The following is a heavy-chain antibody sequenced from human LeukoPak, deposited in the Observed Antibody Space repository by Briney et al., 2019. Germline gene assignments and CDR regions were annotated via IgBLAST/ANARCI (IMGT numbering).Heavy chain of an antibody. D-gene: IGHD2-2*01. Sequence: SETLSLTCAVYGGSFRGYYWSWIRQPPRKGLEWIGEINHSGSTNYNPSLKGRVTISLDTSMKKFSLKLNSVTAADTAVYYCASTERCSTTCPLDCWGQGTLVTVSS. CDR2: INHSGST. V-gene: IGHV4-34*01. CDR1: GGSFRGYY. CDR3: ASTERCSTTCPLDC. J-gene: IGHJ4*02.